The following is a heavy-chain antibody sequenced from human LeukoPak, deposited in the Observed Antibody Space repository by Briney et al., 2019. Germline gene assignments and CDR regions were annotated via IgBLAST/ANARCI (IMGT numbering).Heavy chain of an antibody. CDR3: AKMGTMIVVDIFDY. Sequence: GGSLRLSCSASGFTFSSYAMHWVRQAPGKGLEYVSAISSNGGSTYYADSVKGRFTISRDNSKNTLYLQMSSLRAEDMAVYYCAKMGTMIVVDIFDYWGQGTLVTVSS. J-gene: IGHJ4*02. CDR2: ISSNGGST. CDR1: GFTFSSYA. D-gene: IGHD3-22*01. V-gene: IGHV3-64D*06.